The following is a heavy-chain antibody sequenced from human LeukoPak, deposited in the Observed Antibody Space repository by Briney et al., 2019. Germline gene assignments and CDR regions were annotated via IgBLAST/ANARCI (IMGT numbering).Heavy chain of an antibody. Sequence: SGPALVKPTQTLTLTCTFSGFSLSTSGMCVSWIRQPPGKALEWLARIDWDDDKYYSTSLKTSLTISKDTSKNQVVLTMTNMDPVDTATYYCARTTYYYDSSGYFFIDYWGQGTLVTVSS. D-gene: IGHD3-22*01. V-gene: IGHV2-70*11. CDR2: IDWDDDK. CDR1: GFSLSTSGMC. CDR3: ARTTYYYDSSGYFFIDY. J-gene: IGHJ4*02.